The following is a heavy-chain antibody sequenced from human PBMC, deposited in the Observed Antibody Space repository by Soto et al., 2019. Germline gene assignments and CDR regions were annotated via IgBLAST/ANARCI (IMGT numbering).Heavy chain of an antibody. CDR1: RLTFSTYA. CDR3: ARDNVGCRRTSCYLDY. CDR2: ISANGGLT. D-gene: IGHD2-2*01. Sequence: LTLAYSAFRLTFSTYAMSWVRQAPGKGLEWVSDISANGGLTDYPGSVRGRFTISRDKSKNMLYLQIDSLRAEDTALYFCARDNVGCRRTSCYLDYWVQGTMVTHSP. V-gene: IGHV3-23*01. J-gene: IGHJ4*03.